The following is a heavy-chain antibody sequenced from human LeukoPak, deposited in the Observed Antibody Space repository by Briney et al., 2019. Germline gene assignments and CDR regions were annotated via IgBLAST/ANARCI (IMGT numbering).Heavy chain of an antibody. CDR3: ARAPHYYFGYGYFNS. D-gene: IGHD3/OR15-3a*01. CDR1: GVSLSRYY. Sequence: PSETLSLTWVVYGVSLSRYYCSWVRQPPRKGPEWVGEISQSGTTNYTPSLKRRVSLSVDATKKQFSLTPTSMTAADTAVYYCARAPHYYFGYGYFNSWGQGTLVTVSS. J-gene: IGHJ4*02. V-gene: IGHV4-34*01. CDR2: ISQSGTT.